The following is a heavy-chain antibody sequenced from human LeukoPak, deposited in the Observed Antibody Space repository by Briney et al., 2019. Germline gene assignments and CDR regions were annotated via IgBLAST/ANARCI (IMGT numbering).Heavy chain of an antibody. V-gene: IGHV4-39*07. CDR3: AREIPPNYDFWSGPGNWFDP. CDR1: GGSISSSSYY. CDR2: IYYSGST. Sequence: SETLSLTCTVSGGSISSSSYYWGWIRQPPGKGLEWIGSIYYSGSTYYNPSLKSRVTISVDTSKNQFSLKLSSVTAADTAVYYCAREIPPNYDFWSGPGNWFDPWGQGTLVTVSS. D-gene: IGHD3-3*01. J-gene: IGHJ5*02.